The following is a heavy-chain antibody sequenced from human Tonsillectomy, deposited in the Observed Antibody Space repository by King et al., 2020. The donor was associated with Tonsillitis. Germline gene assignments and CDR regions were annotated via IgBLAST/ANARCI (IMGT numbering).Heavy chain of an antibody. CDR1: GGSFSGYY. Sequence: VQLQQWGAGLLKPSETLSLTCAVYGGSFSGYYWSWIRQPPGKGLEWIGEINHSGSTNYNASLKSRVSISVDTSKIQFSLKLSSVTAADTAVYYCARGPPILRFLEGPTDYMDVWGKGTTVTVSS. J-gene: IGHJ6*03. CDR3: ARGPPILRFLEGPTDYMDV. D-gene: IGHD3-3*01. V-gene: IGHV4-34*01. CDR2: INHSGST.